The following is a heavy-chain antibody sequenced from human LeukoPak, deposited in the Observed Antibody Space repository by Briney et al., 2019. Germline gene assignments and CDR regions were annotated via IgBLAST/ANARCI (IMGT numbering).Heavy chain of an antibody. D-gene: IGHD1-26*01. V-gene: IGHV4-34*01. CDR3: ARGPGYSGSYYRHFDY. CDR1: GGSFSGYY. CDR2: INHSGST. J-gene: IGHJ4*02. Sequence: SETLSLTCAVYGGSFSGYYWSWIRQPPGKGLEWIGEINHSGSTNYNPSLKSRVTISVGTSKNQFSLKLSSVTAADTAVYYCARGPGYSGSYYRHFDYWGQGTLVTVSS.